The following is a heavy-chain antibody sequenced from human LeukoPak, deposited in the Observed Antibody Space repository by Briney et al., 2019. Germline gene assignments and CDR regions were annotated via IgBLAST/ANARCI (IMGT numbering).Heavy chain of an antibody. CDR2: IYYSGGT. D-gene: IGHD1-1*01. Sequence: SETLSLTCTVSGGSISSSSYYWGWIRQPPGKGLEWIGSIYYSGGTYYNPSLKSRATISVDTSKNQFSLKLSSVTAADTAVYYCARLATGKPNWFDPWGQGTLVTVSS. V-gene: IGHV4-39*01. J-gene: IGHJ5*02. CDR1: GGSISSSSYY. CDR3: ARLATGKPNWFDP.